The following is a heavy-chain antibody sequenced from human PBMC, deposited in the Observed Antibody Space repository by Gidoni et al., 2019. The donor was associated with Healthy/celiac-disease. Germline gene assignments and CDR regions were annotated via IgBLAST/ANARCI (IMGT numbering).Heavy chain of an antibody. CDR2: ISWNSGSI. CDR1: GFTFDDYA. Sequence: EVQLVESGGGLVQPGRSLRLSCAASGFTFDDYAMHWVRQAPGKGLEWVSGISWNSGSIGYADSVKGRFTISRDNAKNSLYLQMNSLRAEDTALYYCAKGNTIFGVVITAFDIWGQGTMVTVSS. CDR3: AKGNTIFGVVITAFDI. J-gene: IGHJ3*02. V-gene: IGHV3-9*01. D-gene: IGHD3-3*01.